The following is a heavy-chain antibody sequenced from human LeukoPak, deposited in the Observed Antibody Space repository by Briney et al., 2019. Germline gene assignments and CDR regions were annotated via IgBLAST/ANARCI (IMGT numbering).Heavy chain of an antibody. J-gene: IGHJ5*02. Sequence: ASVKVSCKPSGYTFTRYGVSWARQAPGQGLEWMGWVSGYSGNTNYAQKFDDRVTMTADTSTTTGYMELRSLTSDDTAVYYCGRVGCSGGNCYSSADHWGQGTLATVSS. CDR2: VSGYSGNT. V-gene: IGHV1-18*01. CDR3: GRVGCSGGNCYSSADH. CDR1: GYTFTRYG. D-gene: IGHD2-15*01.